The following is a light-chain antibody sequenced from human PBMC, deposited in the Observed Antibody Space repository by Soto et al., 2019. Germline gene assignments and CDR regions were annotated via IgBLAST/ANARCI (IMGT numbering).Light chain of an antibody. CDR3: QQYSSSLIT. CDR2: VGS. Sequence: EIVLTQSPGTLSLSPGERATLSCRASQSVSSSYLAWYQQKPGQAPRLLIFVGSSRATGIPDRFSGSGSGTDFTLTISRLEPEDFAVYYCQQYSSSLITFGQGTRLEIK. CDR1: QSVSSSY. J-gene: IGKJ5*01. V-gene: IGKV3-20*01.